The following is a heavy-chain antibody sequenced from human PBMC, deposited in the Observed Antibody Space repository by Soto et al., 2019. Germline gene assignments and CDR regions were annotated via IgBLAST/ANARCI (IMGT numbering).Heavy chain of an antibody. J-gene: IGHJ3*02. D-gene: IGHD3-10*01. CDR1: GGSISSYY. CDR3: ARPTMVRSGVGAFDI. CDR2: IYYSGST. V-gene: IGHV4-59*01. Sequence: PSETLSLTCTVSGGSISSYYWNWIRQPPGKGLEWIGYIYYSGSTNYNPSLKSRVTISVDTSKNQFSLKLSSVTAADTAVYYCARPTMVRSGVGAFDIWGQGTMVTVSS.